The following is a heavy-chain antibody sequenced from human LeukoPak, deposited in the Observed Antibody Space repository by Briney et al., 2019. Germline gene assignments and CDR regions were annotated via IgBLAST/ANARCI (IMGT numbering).Heavy chain of an antibody. Sequence: SETLSLTCSVSGGSISRYYWSWIRQPPGKGPEWIGYISNSGSTSYNPPLKSRVTISVDASKNQFSLKLTSVTAADTAVYYCARPWGTSPSDWGQGTLVTVSS. J-gene: IGHJ4*02. CDR2: ISNSGST. CDR3: ARPWGTSPSD. D-gene: IGHD3-16*01. V-gene: IGHV4-59*01. CDR1: GGSISRYY.